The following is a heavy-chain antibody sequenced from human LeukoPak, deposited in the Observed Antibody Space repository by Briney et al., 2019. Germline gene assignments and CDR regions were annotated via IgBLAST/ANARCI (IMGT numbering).Heavy chain of an antibody. V-gene: IGHV1-18*01. CDR1: GYTFTSYG. CDR3: GTLLSNGPFAY. J-gene: IGHJ4*02. Sequence: ASVKVSCKASGYTFTSYGISWVRQAPGQGLEWMGWISAYNGNTNYAQKLQGRVTMTTDTSTSTAYMELSGLRSDDTAVYYCGTLLSNGPFAYWGQGSLVTVSS. CDR2: ISAYNGNT.